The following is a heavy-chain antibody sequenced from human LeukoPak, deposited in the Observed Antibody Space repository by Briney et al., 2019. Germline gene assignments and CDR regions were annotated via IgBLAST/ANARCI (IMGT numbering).Heavy chain of an antibody. V-gene: IGHV3-30*18. CDR3: AKEIGGCSSTSCYGPDYYYYGMDV. CDR1: GFTFSSYG. D-gene: IGHD2-2*01. Sequence: GGSLRLSCAASGFTFSSYGMHWVRQAPGKGLEWVAVISYDGSNKYYADSVKGRFTISRDNSKNTLYLQMNSLRAEDTAVYYCAKEIGGCSSTSCYGPDYYYYGMDVWGQGTTVTVSS. J-gene: IGHJ6*02. CDR2: ISYDGSNK.